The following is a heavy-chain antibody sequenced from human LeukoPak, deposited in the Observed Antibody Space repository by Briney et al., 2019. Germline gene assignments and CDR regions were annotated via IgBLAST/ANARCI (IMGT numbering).Heavy chain of an antibody. CDR3: AKDWDIVVVPAAIRENWFDP. V-gene: IGHV3-23*01. CDR2: ISGSGGST. Sequence: PGGSLRLSCAASGGTFSSYAMSWVRQAPGKGLEWVSAISGSGGSTYCADSVKGRFTISRDNSRNTLYLQMNSLRAEDTAVYYCAKDWDIVVVPAAIRENWFDPWGQGTLVTVSS. D-gene: IGHD2-2*02. CDR1: GGTFSSYA. J-gene: IGHJ5*02.